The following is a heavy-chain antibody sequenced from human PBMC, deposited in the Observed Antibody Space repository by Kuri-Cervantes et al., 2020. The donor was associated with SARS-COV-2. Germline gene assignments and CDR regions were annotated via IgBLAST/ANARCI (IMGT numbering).Heavy chain of an antibody. D-gene: IGHD5-18*01. CDR2: ISSNGGST. J-gene: IGHJ3*02. Sequence: GGSLRLSCAASGFTFSSYAMHWVRQAPGKGLEYVSAISSNGGSTYYANSVKGRFTISRDNSKNTLYLQMNSLRAEDTAVYYCAHKGGYSYVNDAFDIWGQGTMVTVSS. V-gene: IGHV3-64*01. CDR1: GFTFSSYA. CDR3: AHKGGYSYVNDAFDI.